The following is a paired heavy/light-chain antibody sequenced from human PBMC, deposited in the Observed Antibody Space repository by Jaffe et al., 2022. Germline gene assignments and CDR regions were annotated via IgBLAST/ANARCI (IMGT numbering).Light chain of an antibody. V-gene: IGLV1-47*01. CDR2: RNN. J-gene: IGLJ7*01. CDR3: AAWDDSLSGHAV. CDR1: SSNIGSSY. Sequence: QSVLTQPPSASGTPGQRVTISCSGSSSNIGSSYVYWYQQLPGTAPKLLIYRNNQRPSGVPDRFSGSKSGTSASLAISGLRSEDEADYYCAAWDDSLSGHAVFGGGTQLTVL.
Heavy chain of an antibody. J-gene: IGHJ5*02. Sequence: QVQLQESGPGLVKPSETLSLTCAVSGYSIRNGYFWGWIRQPPGKGLEWIGSIYHSGTTYYNPSLRSRVTISVDTSKNQFSLKLNSVTAADTAVYYCARRADNWNDAIISGGFDPWGQGTLVTVSS. D-gene: IGHD1-20*01. V-gene: IGHV4-38-2*01. CDR1: GYSIRNGYF. CDR3: ARRADNWNDAIISGGFDP. CDR2: IYHSGTT.